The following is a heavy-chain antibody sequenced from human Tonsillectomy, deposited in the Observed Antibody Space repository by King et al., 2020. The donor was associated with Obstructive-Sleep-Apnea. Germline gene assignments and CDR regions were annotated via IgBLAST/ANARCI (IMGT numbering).Heavy chain of an antibody. CDR3: AKTRYFDWPFDY. CDR2: ISYDGSKK. J-gene: IGHJ4*02. V-gene: IGHV3-30*18. CDR1: GFTFSSYG. Sequence: VQLVESGGGVVQPGRSLRLSCAASGFTFSSYGMHWVRQAPGKGLEWVAVISYDGSKKYYADSVKGRFTISRDNSKNTLYLQMNSLRAEDTAVYYCAKTRYFDWPFDYWGQGILVTVSS. D-gene: IGHD3-9*01.